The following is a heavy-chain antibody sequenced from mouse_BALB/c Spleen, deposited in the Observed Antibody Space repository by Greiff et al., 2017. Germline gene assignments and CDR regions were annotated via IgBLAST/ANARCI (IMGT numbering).Heavy chain of an antibody. CDR2: INSNGGST. Sequence: EVKLVESGGGLVQPGGSLKLSCAASGFTFSSYGMSWVRQTPDKRLELVATINSNGGSTYYPDSVKGRFTISRDNAKNTLYLQMSSLKSEDTAMYYCARASTMITTRGYYYAMDYWGQGTSVTVSS. V-gene: IGHV5-6-3*01. D-gene: IGHD2-4*01. J-gene: IGHJ4*01. CDR3: ARASTMITTRGYYYAMDY. CDR1: GFTFSSYG.